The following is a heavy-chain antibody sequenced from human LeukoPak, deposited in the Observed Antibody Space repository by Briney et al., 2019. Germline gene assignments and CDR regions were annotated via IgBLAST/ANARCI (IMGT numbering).Heavy chain of an antibody. D-gene: IGHD2-2*02. Sequence: PSETLSLTCAVYGGSFSGYYWSWIRQPPGKGLEWIGEINHSGSTSYNPSLKSRVTISVDTSKNQFSLKLSSVTAADTAVYYCARVRYCSSTSCYTGNWFDPWGQGTLVTVSS. J-gene: IGHJ5*02. CDR3: ARVRYCSSTSCYTGNWFDP. V-gene: IGHV4-34*01. CDR1: GGSFSGYY. CDR2: INHSGST.